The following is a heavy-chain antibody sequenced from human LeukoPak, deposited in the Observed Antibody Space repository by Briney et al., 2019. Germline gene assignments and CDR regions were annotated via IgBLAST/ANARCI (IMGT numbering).Heavy chain of an antibody. CDR3: ARRSGYYYYMDV. J-gene: IGHJ6*03. V-gene: IGHV1-69*05. Sequence: SVKVSCKASGGTFSSYAISWVRQAPGQGLEWMGGIIPIFGTANYAQKFQGRVTITTDESTSTAYMELSSLRSEDTAVYYCARRSGYYYYMDVWGKGTTVTVSS. CDR1: GGTFSSYA. CDR2: IIPIFGTA.